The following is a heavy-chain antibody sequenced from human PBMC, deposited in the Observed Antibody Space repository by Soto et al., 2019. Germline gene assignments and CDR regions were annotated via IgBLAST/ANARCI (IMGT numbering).Heavy chain of an antibody. D-gene: IGHD3-22*01. J-gene: IGHJ4*02. CDR1: GGSIGSGSYY. Sequence: QVQLQESGPGLVKPSQTLSLTCTVSGGSIGSGSYYWSWIRQHPGKGLEWIGYIYYSGSTYYNPSLKIRVTISIDTSTTQSSLKLSSVTAADTAVYYCARAGYDRDGGGYYDFDYWGQGTLVTVSS. V-gene: IGHV4-31*03. CDR2: IYYSGST. CDR3: ARAGYDRDGGGYYDFDY.